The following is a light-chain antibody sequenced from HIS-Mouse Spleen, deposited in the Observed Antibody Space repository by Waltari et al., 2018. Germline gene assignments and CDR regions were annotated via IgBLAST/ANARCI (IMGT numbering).Light chain of an antibody. CDR2: GAS. CDR3: QQYNNWWT. J-gene: IGKJ1*01. CDR1: LSFSSN. V-gene: IGKV3-15*01. Sequence: EIVMTQSPATLSVSPGERATLSCRGSLSFSSNLDWHQPTPGQAPRLLIYGASTRATGIPDRISGSWSGTDFTLTISSLQSEDFAVYYCQQYNNWWTFGQGTKVEIK.